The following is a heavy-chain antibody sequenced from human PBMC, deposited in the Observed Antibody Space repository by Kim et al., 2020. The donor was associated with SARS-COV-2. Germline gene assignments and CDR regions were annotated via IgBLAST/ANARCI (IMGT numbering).Heavy chain of an antibody. D-gene: IGHD1-26*01. J-gene: IGHJ4*02. CDR2: IQDSGTI. CDR3: VRLTWERTVDY. CDR1: GASIITPTEY. V-gene: IGHV4-39*01. Sequence: SETLSLTCTVSGASIITPTEYWGWIRQSPGKGLEWIGSIQDSGTIYSNPSLSSRISLSVDTSKNQFSLTLRSVTAADTAVFYCVRLTWERTVDYWGPGNLVTVSS.